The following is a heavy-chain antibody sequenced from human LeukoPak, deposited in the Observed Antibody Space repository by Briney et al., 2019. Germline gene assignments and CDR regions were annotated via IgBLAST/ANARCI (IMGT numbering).Heavy chain of an antibody. CDR2: ISGSGDST. J-gene: IGHJ4*02. CDR1: GFTFSNCA. V-gene: IGHV3-23*01. CDR3: AKDRGYDWLLRN. D-gene: IGHD3-9*01. Sequence: GGSLRLSCAASGFTFSNCAMSWVRQAPGKGLEWVSAISGSGDSTYYADSVKGRFSISRDNSKNMVYLQMNVLRAEDTAVYYCAKDRGYDWLLRNWGQGTLVTVSS.